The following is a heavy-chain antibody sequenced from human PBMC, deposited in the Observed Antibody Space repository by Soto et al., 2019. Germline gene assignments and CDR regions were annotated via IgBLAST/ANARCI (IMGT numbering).Heavy chain of an antibody. D-gene: IGHD3-16*01. V-gene: IGHV1-46*01. J-gene: IGHJ4*02. CDR1: GYIFTNYY. Sequence: ASVKVSCKASGYIFTNYYMHWVRQAPGQGLEWMGTINPSGGGTKYALKFQGRVTMTRDTSTNTFFMELTSLRSEDTAVYYCARGKYFSDDAFSPHYWGQGTLVTVSS. CDR2: INPSGGGT. CDR3: ARGKYFSDDAFSPHY.